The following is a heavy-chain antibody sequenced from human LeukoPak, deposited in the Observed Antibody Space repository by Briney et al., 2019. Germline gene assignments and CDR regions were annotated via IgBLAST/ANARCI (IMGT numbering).Heavy chain of an antibody. CDR1: GFPFGRLS. D-gene: IGHD5-12*01. CDR3: ARGNVNIVATIENY. CDR2: ISSDGSMK. V-gene: IGHV3-30-3*01. Sequence: GSLKPSLAAPGFPFGRLSLHWVPQAPGKGLEGVAVISSDGSMKDYADSVKGRFTVSRDNSKNTLYLQMSSLSTEDTSLYYCARGNVNIVATIENYWGQGTLVTVSS. J-gene: IGHJ4*02.